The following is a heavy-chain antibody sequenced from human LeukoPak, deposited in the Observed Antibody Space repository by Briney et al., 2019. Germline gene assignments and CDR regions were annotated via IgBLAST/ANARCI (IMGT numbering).Heavy chain of an antibody. CDR1: GFTFSSYA. Sequence: GGSLRLSCAASGFTFSSYAMSWVRQAPGKGLEWVSAISGSGGSTYYADSVKGRFTISRDNSKNTLYLRMNSLRAEDTAVYYCAKDIGSSTSLMFDYWGQGTLVTVSS. V-gene: IGHV3-23*01. CDR3: AKDIGSSTSLMFDY. CDR2: ISGSGGST. J-gene: IGHJ4*02. D-gene: IGHD2-2*01.